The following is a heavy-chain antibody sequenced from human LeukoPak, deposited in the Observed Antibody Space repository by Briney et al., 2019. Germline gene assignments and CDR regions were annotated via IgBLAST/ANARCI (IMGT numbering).Heavy chain of an antibody. J-gene: IGHJ1*01. CDR1: GGSISSGSYY. CDR3: AREGIAAAGMQY. CDR2: TYTNGST. V-gene: IGHV4-61*02. D-gene: IGHD6-13*01. Sequence: SETPSLTCIVSGGSISSGSYYWSWVRQPAGKGLEWIGRTYTNGSTNYNPSLKSRVTISVDTSKSQFSLRLSSVTAADTAVYYCAREGIAAAGMQYWGQGTLVTVSS.